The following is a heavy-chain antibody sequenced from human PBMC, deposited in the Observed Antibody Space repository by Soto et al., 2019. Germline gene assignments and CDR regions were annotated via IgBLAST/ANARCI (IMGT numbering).Heavy chain of an antibody. CDR3: PRDGYGDYDICDY. CDR1: GYTFTSYY. Sequence: QVQLVQSGAEVKKPGASVKVSCKASGYTFTSYYMHWVRQAPGQGLEWMGIINPSGGSTSYAQKYHGRVTINRETSASPDHMALSSRGSEDTAAYYCPRDGYGDYDICDYWGQSTMVTVCS. J-gene: IGHJ4*02. V-gene: IGHV1-46*01. D-gene: IGHD4-17*01. CDR2: INPSGGST.